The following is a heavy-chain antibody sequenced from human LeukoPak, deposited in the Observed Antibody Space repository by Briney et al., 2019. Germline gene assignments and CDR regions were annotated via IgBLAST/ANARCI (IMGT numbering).Heavy chain of an antibody. V-gene: IGHV1-18*01. CDR3: AREVMLYYYDSSGYSPFDSFDI. D-gene: IGHD3-22*01. CDR2: ISAYNGNT. CDR1: GYTFTSYG. J-gene: IGHJ3*02. Sequence: ASVKVSCKASGYTFTSYGISWVRQAPGQGLELMGWISAYNGNTNYAQKLQGRVTMTTDTSTSTAYMELRSLRSDDTAVYYCAREVMLYYYDSSGYSPFDSFDIWGQGTMVTVSS.